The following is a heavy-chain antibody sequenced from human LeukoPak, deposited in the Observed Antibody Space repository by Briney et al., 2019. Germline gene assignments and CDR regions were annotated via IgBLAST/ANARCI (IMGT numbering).Heavy chain of an antibody. CDR2: IDDRGST. J-gene: IGHJ4*02. D-gene: IGHD2-15*01. CDR1: GGSINNYY. CDR3: ARRYCSGGSCYSLDS. Sequence: SETLSLTCTVSGGSINNYYWSWIRQPPGKGLEWIGYIDDRGSTDYNPSLKSRVTISVDTSKNQYPLKLSSVTAADSAVYYCARRYCSGGSCYSLDSWGQGTLVTVSS. V-gene: IGHV4-59*01.